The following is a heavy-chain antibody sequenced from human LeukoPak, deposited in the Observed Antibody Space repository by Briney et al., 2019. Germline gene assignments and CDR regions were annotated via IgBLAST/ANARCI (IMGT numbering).Heavy chain of an antibody. J-gene: IGHJ4*02. CDR3: ANTVTSKPFDY. Sequence: GSLRLSCAASGFTFTSYAMSWVRQAPGKGLEWVSGISGSGGSTYYADSVKGRFTISRDNSKNTLYLQLNSLRAEDTAVYYCANTVTSKPFDYWGQGTLLTVSS. D-gene: IGHD4-17*01. CDR2: ISGSGGST. V-gene: IGHV3-23*01. CDR1: GFTFTSYA.